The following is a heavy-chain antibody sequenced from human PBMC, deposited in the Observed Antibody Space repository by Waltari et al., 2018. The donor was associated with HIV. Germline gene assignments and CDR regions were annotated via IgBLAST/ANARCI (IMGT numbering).Heavy chain of an antibody. CDR2: IYPDDSDA. J-gene: IGHJ4*02. Sequence: EVQLVQSGAEVKKSGESLKISCQASGYTFSDHWIGWVRQMPGKGLEWMGIIYPDDSDARYSPSFQGHVSLSVDKSTNTAYVQWTSLRTSDTAMYYCARQMESRLDDWGQGTLVIVSS. D-gene: IGHD1-1*01. V-gene: IGHV5-51*01. CDR3: ARQMESRLDD. CDR1: GYTFSDHW.